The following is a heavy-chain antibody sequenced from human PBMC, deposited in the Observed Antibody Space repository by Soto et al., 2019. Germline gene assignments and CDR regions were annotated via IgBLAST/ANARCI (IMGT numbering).Heavy chain of an antibody. D-gene: IGHD3-22*01. V-gene: IGHV3-74*01. CDR3: AIRASYYDSSGYFDY. J-gene: IGHJ4*02. CDR2: INSDGSST. Sequence: GGSVRLSCAASGFTFSSYRMHWVRQAPGKGLVWVSRINSDGSSTSYADSVKGRFTISRDNAKNTLYLQMNSLGAEDTAVYYCAIRASYYDSSGYFDYWGQGTLVTVSS. CDR1: GFTFSSYR.